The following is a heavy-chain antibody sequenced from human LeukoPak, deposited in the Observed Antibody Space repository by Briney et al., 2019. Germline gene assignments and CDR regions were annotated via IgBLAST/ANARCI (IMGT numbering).Heavy chain of an antibody. Sequence: GGPLRLSCAASAFTVSSNYMSWVRQAPGKGLEWVSVIYSGGGSTYYADSVKGRFTISTDNSKNTLHLQMNSLRAEDTAVYYCXRHPPQYGSPHGMDVWGQGTTVTVSS. CDR3: XRHPPQYGSPHGMDV. D-gene: IGHD6-19*01. CDR1: AFTVSSNY. CDR2: IYSGGGST. J-gene: IGHJ6*02. V-gene: IGHV3-66*04.